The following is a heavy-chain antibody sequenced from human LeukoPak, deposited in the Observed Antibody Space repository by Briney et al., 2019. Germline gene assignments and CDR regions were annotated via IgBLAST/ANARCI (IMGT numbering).Heavy chain of an antibody. J-gene: IGHJ1*01. CDR2: TYYRSKWYK. V-gene: IGHV6-1*01. Sequence: SRTLSLTCAISGDSFSSNSATWNWIRQSPSRGLEWLGRTYYRSKWYKYYAVSVKGRITINPDTSKNQFSLQLNSVTPEDTAVSYCARGPSYFQHWGQGTLVTVSS. CDR3: ARGPSYFQH. CDR1: GDSFSSNSAT.